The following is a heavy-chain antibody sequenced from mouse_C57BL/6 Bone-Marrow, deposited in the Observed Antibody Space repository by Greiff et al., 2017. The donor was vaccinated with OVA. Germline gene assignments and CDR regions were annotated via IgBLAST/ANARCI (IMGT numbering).Heavy chain of an antibody. CDR1: GYTFTSYG. J-gene: IGHJ3*01. Sequence: QVQLQQSGAELARPGASVKLSCKASGYTFTSYGISWVKQRTGQGLEWIGEIYPRSGNTYYNEKFKGKATLTADKSSSTAYMELRSLTSADSAVYFCVVDSSGYWFAYWGQGTRVTVSA. V-gene: IGHV1-81*01. D-gene: IGHD3-2*02. CDR3: VVDSSGYWFAY. CDR2: IYPRSGNT.